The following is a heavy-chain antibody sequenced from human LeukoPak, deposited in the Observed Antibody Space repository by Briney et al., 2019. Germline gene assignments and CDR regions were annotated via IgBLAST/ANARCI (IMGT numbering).Heavy chain of an antibody. Sequence: SETLSLTCTVSGGSISSYYWSWIRQPAGKGLEWIGRNYTSGSTNYNPSLKSRVTMSVDTSKNQFSLKLSSVTAADTAVYYCARASTSYCYGSGSYYNWFDPWGQGTLVTVSS. J-gene: IGHJ5*02. CDR2: NYTSGST. CDR3: ARASTSYCYGSGSYYNWFDP. V-gene: IGHV4-4*07. D-gene: IGHD3-10*01. CDR1: GGSISSYY.